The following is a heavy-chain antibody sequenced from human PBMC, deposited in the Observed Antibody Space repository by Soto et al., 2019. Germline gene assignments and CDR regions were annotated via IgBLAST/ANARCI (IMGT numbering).Heavy chain of an antibody. J-gene: IGHJ4*02. Sequence: QITLNESGPTVVRPTETLTLTCRFSGFSLTTSGVGVAWIRQSPGRAPEWLALIYWDDDKRYSASRKSRLTVTKDTSKNPVVLTVSDVDTTDTATYYGAHAVLRKDLGWVTSAAIYFDFWGQGTPVAVSS. CDR2: IYWDDDK. V-gene: IGHV2-5*02. D-gene: IGHD3-16*01. CDR1: GFSLTTSGVG. CDR3: AHAVLRKDLGWVTSAAIYFDF.